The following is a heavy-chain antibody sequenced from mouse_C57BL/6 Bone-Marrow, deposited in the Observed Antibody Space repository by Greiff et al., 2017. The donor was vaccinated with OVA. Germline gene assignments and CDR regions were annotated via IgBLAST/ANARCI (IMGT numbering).Heavy chain of an antibody. D-gene: IGHD1-1*01. J-gene: IGHJ3*01. CDR3: ARNGYYYGSSWLAY. Sequence: VHLLESGPGLVQPSQSLSITCTVSGFSLTSYGVHWVRQSPGKGLEWLGVIWSGGSTDYNAAFISRLSISKDNSKSQVFFKMNSLQADDTAIYYSARNGYYYGSSWLAYWGQGTLVTVSA. CDR1: GFSLTSYG. CDR2: IWSGGST. V-gene: IGHV2-2*01.